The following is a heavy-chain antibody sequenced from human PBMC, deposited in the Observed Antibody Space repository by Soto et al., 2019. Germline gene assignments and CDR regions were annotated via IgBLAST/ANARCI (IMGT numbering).Heavy chain of an antibody. V-gene: IGHV4-59*01. CDR3: ARGLYYDILTGYWLPDY. J-gene: IGHJ4*02. Sequence: SETLSLTCTVSGGSISSYYWSWIRQPPGKGLEWIGYIYYSGSTNYNPSLKSRVTISVDTSKNQFSLKLSSVTAADTAVYYCARGLYYDILTGYWLPDYWGQGTLVTVSS. CDR1: GGSISSYY. CDR2: IYYSGST. D-gene: IGHD3-9*01.